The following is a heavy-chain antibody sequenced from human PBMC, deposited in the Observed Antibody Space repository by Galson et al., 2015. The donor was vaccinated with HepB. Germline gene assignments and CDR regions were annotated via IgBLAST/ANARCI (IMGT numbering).Heavy chain of an antibody. D-gene: IGHD6-6*01. V-gene: IGHV3-23*01. Sequence: SLRLSCAAFGFTLSSYVMSWVRQAPGKGLEWVSGISGSGGSTYYADSVKGRFIISRDNSKNTLYLQMNSLRAEDTAVYYCAKRDSSSSRAFDIWGQGTMVTVSS. CDR1: GFTLSSYV. CDR2: ISGSGGST. CDR3: AKRDSSSSRAFDI. J-gene: IGHJ3*02.